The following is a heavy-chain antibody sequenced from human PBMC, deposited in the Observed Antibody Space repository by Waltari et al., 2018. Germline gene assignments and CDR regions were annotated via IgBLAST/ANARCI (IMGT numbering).Heavy chain of an antibody. V-gene: IGHV4-59*01. J-gene: IGHJ4*02. Sequence: QVQLQESGPGLVKPSETLSLTCTVAGGSISSYYWSWIRQPPGKGLEWIGYIYYSGSTNYNPSLKSRVTISVDTSKNQFSLKLSSVTAADTAVYYCARSGPGVVIPFDYWGQGTLVTVSS. CDR1: GGSISSYY. CDR3: ARSGPGVVIPFDY. D-gene: IGHD3-3*01. CDR2: IYYSGST.